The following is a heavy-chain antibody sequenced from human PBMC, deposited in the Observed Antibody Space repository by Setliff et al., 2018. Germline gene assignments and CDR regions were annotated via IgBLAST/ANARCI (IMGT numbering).Heavy chain of an antibody. V-gene: IGHV4-34*01. J-gene: IGHJ4*02. CDR3: ARGGVQRWLQSHYFDY. CDR1: GGSFSGYY. CDR2: INHSGSA. D-gene: IGHD5-12*01. Sequence: PSETLSLTCAVYGGSFSGYYWSWIRQPPGKGLEWIGEINHSGSANYNPSLKSRVTISVDTSKNQFSLKLSSVTAADTAVYHCARGGVQRWLQSHYFDYWGQGTLVTVS.